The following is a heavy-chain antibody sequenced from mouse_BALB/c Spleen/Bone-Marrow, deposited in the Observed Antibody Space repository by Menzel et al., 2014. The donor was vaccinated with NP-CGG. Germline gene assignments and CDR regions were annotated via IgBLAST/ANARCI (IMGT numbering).Heavy chain of an antibody. CDR1: GFNIKDYY. D-gene: IGHD2-10*02. J-gene: IGHJ2*01. CDR2: IDPENGDT. V-gene: IGHV14-4*02. Sequence: EVKLMESGAELVRSGASVKLSCTASGFNIKDYYMHWVKQRPEQGLEWIGWIDPENGDTEYAPKFQGKATMTADTSSNTAYLQLSSLTSEDTAVYYCNEEYGNYGYWGQGTTLTVSS. CDR3: NEEYGNYGY.